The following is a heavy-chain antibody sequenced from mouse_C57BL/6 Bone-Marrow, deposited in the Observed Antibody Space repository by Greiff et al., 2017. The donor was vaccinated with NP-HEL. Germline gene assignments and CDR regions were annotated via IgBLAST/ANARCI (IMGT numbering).Heavy chain of an antibody. V-gene: IGHV1-53*01. Sequence: QVQLQQPGTELVKPGASVKLSCKASGYTFTSYWMHWVKQRPGQGLEWIGNINPSNGGTNYNEKFKGKATLTADKSSSTAYMELRSLTSEDSAVYFCARGWIYDGYYSPWFAYWGQGTLVTVSA. J-gene: IGHJ3*01. CDR1: GYTFTSYW. D-gene: IGHD2-3*01. CDR2: INPSNGGT. CDR3: ARGWIYDGYYSPWFAY.